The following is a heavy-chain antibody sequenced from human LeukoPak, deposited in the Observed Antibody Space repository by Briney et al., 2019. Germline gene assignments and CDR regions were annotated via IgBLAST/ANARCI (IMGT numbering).Heavy chain of an antibody. J-gene: IGHJ4*02. V-gene: IGHV3-23*01. CDR1: GFTFSSYA. Sequence: GGSLRLSCAAPGFTFSSYAMSWVRQAPGEGLEWVSAISGSGGSTYYADSVKGRFTISRDNSKNTLYLQMSSLRAEDTAVYYCARDPYGGNYLKGGFDYWGQGTLVTVPS. CDR3: ARDPYGGNYLKGGFDY. D-gene: IGHD4-23*01. CDR2: ISGSGGST.